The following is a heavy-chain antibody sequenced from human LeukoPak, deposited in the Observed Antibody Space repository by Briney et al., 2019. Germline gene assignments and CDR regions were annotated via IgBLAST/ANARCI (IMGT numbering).Heavy chain of an antibody. CDR1: GFTFSSYW. CDR3: ARVEREQLVFYYYYYMDV. Sequence: GGSLRLSCAASGFTFSSYWMTWVRQAPGKGLEWVANIREDGSEKYYVDSVKGRFTISRDNAKNSLYLQMNSLRAEDTAVYYCARVEREQLVFYYYYYMDVWGKGTTVAVSS. CDR2: IREDGSEK. V-gene: IGHV3-7*01. D-gene: IGHD6-6*01. J-gene: IGHJ6*03.